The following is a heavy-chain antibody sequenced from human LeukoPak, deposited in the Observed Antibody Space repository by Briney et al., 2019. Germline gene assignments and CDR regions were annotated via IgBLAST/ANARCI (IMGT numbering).Heavy chain of an antibody. CDR2: FSGGVDTT. D-gene: IGHD1-20*01. V-gene: IGHV3-23*01. J-gene: IGHJ5*02. CDR3: ARDLNWNQIDT. Sequence: GGSLRLSPAASGFTFTDYAMSWVRQTPGKGLEWVATFSGGVDTTYYANSVRGRFTISRDNAKNTLYLQMNSLRAEDTAVYYCARDLNWNQIDTWGQGSLATVSS. CDR1: GFTFTDYA.